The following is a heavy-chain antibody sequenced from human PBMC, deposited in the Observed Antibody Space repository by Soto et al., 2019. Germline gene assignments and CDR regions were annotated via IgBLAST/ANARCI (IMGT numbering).Heavy chain of an antibody. V-gene: IGHV4-34*01. Sequence: SETLSLTCAVYGGSFTGYYWTWIRQTPGKGLEWIGEINYRGSSYYNPSLLSRVTISVDTSKNEFSLRLSSVTAADTAVYYCARLNGYCISTNCHGYYGMDVWGQGTTVTVSS. CDR1: GGSFTGYY. J-gene: IGHJ6*02. CDR3: ARLNGYCISTNCHGYYGMDV. CDR2: INYRGSS. D-gene: IGHD2-2*03.